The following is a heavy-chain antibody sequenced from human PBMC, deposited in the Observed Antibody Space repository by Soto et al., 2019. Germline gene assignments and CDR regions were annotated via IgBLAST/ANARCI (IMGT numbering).Heavy chain of an antibody. CDR3: ARTLVTTFLFSYYGMDV. J-gene: IGHJ6*02. Sequence: GGSLRLSCAASGFTFSNYSMNWVRQAPGKGLEWVSYISSSSSTIYYADSVKGRFTISRDNAKNSLYLQMNSLRDEDTAVYYCARTLVTTFLFSYYGMDVWGQGTTVTVSS. CDR2: ISSSSSTI. D-gene: IGHD5-12*01. CDR1: GFTFSNYS. V-gene: IGHV3-48*02.